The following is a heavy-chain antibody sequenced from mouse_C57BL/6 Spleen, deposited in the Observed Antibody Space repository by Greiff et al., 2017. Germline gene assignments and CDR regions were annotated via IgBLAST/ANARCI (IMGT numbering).Heavy chain of an antibody. V-gene: IGHV5-9*01. CDR1: GFTFSSYT. D-gene: IGHD2-4*01. CDR2: ISGGGGNT. CDR3: ARQKALYYDYPWFAY. Sequence: EVKLVESGGGLVKPGGSLKLSCAASGFTFSSYTMSWVRQTPEKRLEWVATISGGGGNTYYPDSVKGQFTISRDNAKNTLYLQMSSLRSEDTALYYCARQKALYYDYPWFAYWGQGTLVTVSA. J-gene: IGHJ3*01.